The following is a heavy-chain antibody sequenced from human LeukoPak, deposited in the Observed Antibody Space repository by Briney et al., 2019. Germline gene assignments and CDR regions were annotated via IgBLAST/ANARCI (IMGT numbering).Heavy chain of an antibody. V-gene: IGHV4-31*03. CDR2: VYYSGST. Sequence: SETLSLTCTVSGASISSADYYWSWIRQHPGKGLEWIGYVYYSGSTYHNPSLKSRVSISVDTSKNQFALNLRSVTAADTAVYYCAREDYYGSGSVEYWGQGTLVTVSS. J-gene: IGHJ4*02. CDR1: GASISSADYY. CDR3: AREDYYGSGSVEY. D-gene: IGHD3-10*01.